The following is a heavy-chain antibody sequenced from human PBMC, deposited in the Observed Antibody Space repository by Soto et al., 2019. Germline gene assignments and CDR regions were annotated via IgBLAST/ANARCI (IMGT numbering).Heavy chain of an antibody. J-gene: IGHJ4*02. CDR1: GVSITPYY. V-gene: IGHV4-59*01. CDR2: VYHTGNT. Sequence: SETLSLTCTVSGVSITPYYRTWIRHPPGKGLEWIGYVYHTGNTYYNPSLKSRVTISLDTSKNQVSLRLKSVTAADTAVYYCAREQYNWKLWGQGTLVTVSS. CDR3: AREQYNWKL. D-gene: IGHD1-20*01.